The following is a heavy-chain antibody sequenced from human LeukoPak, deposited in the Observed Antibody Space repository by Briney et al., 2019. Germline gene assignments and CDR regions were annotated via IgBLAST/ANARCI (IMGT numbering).Heavy chain of an antibody. J-gene: IGHJ5*02. D-gene: IGHD2-2*01. Sequence: ASVKVSCKASGYSFTGYYMHWVRQAPGQGLEWMGWINPKSGGTNYAQKFQGRVTMTRDTSISTAYMELSRLRSDDTAVYYCARDPGVVVPAATLPYNWFDPWGQGTLVTVSS. CDR3: ARDPGVVVPAATLPYNWFDP. CDR2: INPKSGGT. V-gene: IGHV1-2*02. CDR1: GYSFTGYY.